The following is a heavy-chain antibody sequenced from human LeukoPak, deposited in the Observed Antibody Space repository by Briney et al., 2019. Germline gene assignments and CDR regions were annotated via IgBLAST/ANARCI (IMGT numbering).Heavy chain of an antibody. CDR3: AREPLYDSSGYYYYYYYMDV. D-gene: IGHD3-22*01. J-gene: IGHJ6*03. V-gene: IGHV1-2*02. CDR1: GYTFTGYY. CDR2: INPNSGGT. Sequence: ASVKVSCKASGYTFTGYYIHWVRQAPGQGLEWMGWINPNSGGTNYAQKFQGRVTMTRDTSISTAYMELSRLRSDDTAVYYCAREPLYDSSGYYYYYYYMDVWGKGTTVTVSS.